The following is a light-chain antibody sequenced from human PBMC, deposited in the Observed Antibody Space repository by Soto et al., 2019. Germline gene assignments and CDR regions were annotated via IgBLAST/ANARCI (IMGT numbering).Light chain of an antibody. Sequence: DIQMTQSPSSLSASVGDRVTITCQASQDISNYLNWYQQKPGKAPKLLIYDASNLETGVPSRFSGSGSGTDFTFTISSLQPEDIATYYCQQYDNLPPVGSHRPIFGPGTKVDIK. CDR1: QDISNY. CDR2: DAS. V-gene: IGKV1-33*01. CDR3: QQYDNLPPVGSHRPI. J-gene: IGKJ3*01.